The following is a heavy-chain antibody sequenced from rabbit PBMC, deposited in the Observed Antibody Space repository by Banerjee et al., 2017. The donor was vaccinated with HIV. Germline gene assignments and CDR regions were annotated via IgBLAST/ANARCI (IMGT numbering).Heavy chain of an antibody. J-gene: IGHJ4*01. Sequence: QEQLVESGGGLVQPGGSPKLSCKASGFDFSSYGVSWVRQAPGKGLEWIGYIDPVFGSTYYASWVNGRFTISSHNAQNTLYLQLNSLTAADTATYFCVRDLGYAGYAGYGYNLWGQGTLVTVS. CDR1: GFDFSSYG. CDR2: IDPVFGST. CDR3: VRDLGYAGYAGYGYNL. V-gene: IGHV1S47*01. D-gene: IGHD7-1*01.